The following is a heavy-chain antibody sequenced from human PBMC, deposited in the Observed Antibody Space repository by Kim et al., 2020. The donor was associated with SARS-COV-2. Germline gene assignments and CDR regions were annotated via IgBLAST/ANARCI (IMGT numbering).Heavy chain of an antibody. V-gene: IGHV3-30*04. CDR3: ARGQGGAFDI. CDR1: GFTFSSYA. CDR2: ISYDGSNK. D-gene: IGHD3-16*01. J-gene: IGHJ3*02. Sequence: GGSLRLSCAASGFTFSSYAMHWVRQAPGKGLEWVAVISYDGSNKYYADSVKGRFTISRDNSKNTLYLQMNSLRAEDTAVYYCARGQGGAFDIWGQGTMVTVSS.